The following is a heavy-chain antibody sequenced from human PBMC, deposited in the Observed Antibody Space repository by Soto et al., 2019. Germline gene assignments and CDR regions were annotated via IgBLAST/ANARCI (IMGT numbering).Heavy chain of an antibody. CDR2: IYSGGST. Sequence: GGSLRLSCAASGFTVSSNYMSWVRQAPGKGLEWVSVIYSGGSTYYADSVKGRFTISRDNSKNTLYLQMNSLRAEDTAVYYCAREKDFGGPYYYYYGMDVWGQGTTVTVSS. V-gene: IGHV3-53*01. J-gene: IGHJ6*02. CDR1: GFTVSSNY. CDR3: AREKDFGGPYYYYYGMDV. D-gene: IGHD3-3*01.